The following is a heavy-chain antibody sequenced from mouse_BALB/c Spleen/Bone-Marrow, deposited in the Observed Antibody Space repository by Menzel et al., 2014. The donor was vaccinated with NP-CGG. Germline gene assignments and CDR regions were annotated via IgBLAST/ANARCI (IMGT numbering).Heavy chain of an antibody. CDR2: IYPSDSYT. D-gene: IGHD2-3*01. V-gene: IGHV1-69*02. CDR1: GYTFTSYW. CDR3: TRDGSPFAY. Sequence: QVQLQQSGAELVRPGASVKLSCKASGYTFTSYWINWGKQRPGQGLEWIGNIYPSDSYTNYNQKFKDKATLTVDKSSGTAYMQLSSPTSEDSAVYYCTRDGSPFAYWGQGTLVTVSA. J-gene: IGHJ3*01.